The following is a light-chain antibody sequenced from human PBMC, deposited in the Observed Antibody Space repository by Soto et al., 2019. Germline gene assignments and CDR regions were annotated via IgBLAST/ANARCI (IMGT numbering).Light chain of an antibody. Sequence: QSALTQPPSASGSSGQSVTISCTGTSSDVGVYNYVSWYQHHPGKAPKLMIYEVNKRPSGVPDRFSGSKSGNTASLTVSGLQAEDEADYYCSSYAGSNYFYVFGNGTKVTVL. J-gene: IGLJ1*01. CDR1: SSDVGVYNY. V-gene: IGLV2-8*01. CDR2: EVN. CDR3: SSYAGSNYFYV.